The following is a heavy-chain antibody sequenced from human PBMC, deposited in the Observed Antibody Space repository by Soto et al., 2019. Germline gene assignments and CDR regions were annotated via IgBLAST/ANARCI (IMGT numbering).Heavy chain of an antibody. D-gene: IGHD3-10*01. J-gene: IGHJ6*02. Sequence: SETLSLTCTVSGGSISSYYWSWIRQPPGKGLEWIGYIYYSGSTNYNPSLKSRVTISVDTSKNQFSLKLSSVTAADTAVYYCGRDHHGSGLYYYYGMDVWGQGTTVTVS. CDR1: GGSISSYY. V-gene: IGHV4-59*01. CDR2: IYYSGST. CDR3: GRDHHGSGLYYYYGMDV.